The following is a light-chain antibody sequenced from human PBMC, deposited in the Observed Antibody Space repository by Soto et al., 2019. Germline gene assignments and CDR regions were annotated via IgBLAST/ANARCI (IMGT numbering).Light chain of an antibody. CDR2: EAS. CDR3: SLYTSENTYV. CDR1: STDFVSYNR. V-gene: IGLV2-18*01. Sequence: QSALTQPPSVSGSPGQSVTISCTGTSTDFVSYNRVSWYQQPPGTAPKLIIYEASNRPSGVPDRFSGSKSGNTASLTISGLQAADEADYYCSLYTSENTYVFGIGTKV. J-gene: IGLJ1*01.